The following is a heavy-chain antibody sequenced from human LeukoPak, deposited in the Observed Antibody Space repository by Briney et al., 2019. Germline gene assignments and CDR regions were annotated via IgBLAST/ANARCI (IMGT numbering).Heavy chain of an antibody. V-gene: IGHV3-21*01. CDR3: ARDLWLQSRKFDY. CDR1: GFTFSSYS. CDR2: ISSSSSYI. Sequence: GGSLRLSCAASGFTFSSYSMNWVRQAPGKRLEWVSSISSSSSYIYYADSVKGRFTISRDNAKNSLYLQMNSLRAEDTAVYYCARDLWLQSRKFDYWGQGTLVTVSS. D-gene: IGHD5-24*01. J-gene: IGHJ4*02.